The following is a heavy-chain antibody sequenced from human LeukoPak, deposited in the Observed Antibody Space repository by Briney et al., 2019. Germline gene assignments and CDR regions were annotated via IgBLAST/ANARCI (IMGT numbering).Heavy chain of an antibody. CDR3: ARDCFRYCSSTSSDAGLYYYGMDV. J-gene: IGHJ6*04. Sequence: SETLSLTCAVDAGSLSGYYWSWIRQPPGKRLAWVGEINPSGSTNYNPSLKSRVTISVDTSKDQFSLKLSYVTAADTAVYYCARDCFRYCSSTSSDAGLYYYGMDVWGKGTTVTVSS. CDR1: AGSLSGYY. D-gene: IGHD2-2*01. CDR2: INPSGST. V-gene: IGHV4-34*01.